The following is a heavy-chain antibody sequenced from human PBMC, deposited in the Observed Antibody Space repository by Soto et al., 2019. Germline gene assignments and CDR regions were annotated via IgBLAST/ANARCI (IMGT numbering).Heavy chain of an antibody. CDR1: GYTFTSYD. J-gene: IGHJ4*02. V-gene: IGHV1-8*01. CDR3: ARTNDYGGNPLDY. D-gene: IGHD4-17*01. CDR2: MNSNSGNT. Sequence: ASVKVSCKASGYTFTSYDINWVRQATGQGLEWMGWMNSNSGNTGYAQKFQGRVTMTRNTSISTAYMELSSLRSEDTAVYYCARTNDYGGNPLDYWGQGTLVTVSS.